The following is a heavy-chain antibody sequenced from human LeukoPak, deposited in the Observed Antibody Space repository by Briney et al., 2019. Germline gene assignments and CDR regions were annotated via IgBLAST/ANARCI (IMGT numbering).Heavy chain of an antibody. V-gene: IGHV1-69*06. Sequence: GASVKVSCKASGYTFTGYYMHWVRQAPGQGLEWMGGIIPIFGTANYAQKFQGRVTITADKSTSTAYMELSSLRSEDTAVYYCARVEGELRDWGQGTLVTVSS. D-gene: IGHD1-26*01. CDR1: GYTFTGYY. J-gene: IGHJ4*02. CDR3: ARVEGELRD. CDR2: IIPIFGTA.